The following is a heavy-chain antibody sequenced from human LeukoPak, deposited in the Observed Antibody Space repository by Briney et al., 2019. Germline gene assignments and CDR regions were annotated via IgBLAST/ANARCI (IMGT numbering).Heavy chain of an antibody. CDR2: INHSGST. Sequence: SETLSLTCAVYGGSFSGYYWSWIRQPPGKGLEWIGEINHSGSTNYNPSLTSRVSISVDTSKNQFSLELSSVTAADTAVYYCARGILVTVYAAFDYWGQGTLVTVSS. V-gene: IGHV4-34*01. CDR3: ARGILVTVYAAFDY. CDR1: GGSFSGYY. D-gene: IGHD2-8*01. J-gene: IGHJ4*02.